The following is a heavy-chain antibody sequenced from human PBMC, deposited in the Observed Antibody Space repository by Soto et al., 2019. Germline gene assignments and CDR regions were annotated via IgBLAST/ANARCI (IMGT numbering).Heavy chain of an antibody. CDR1: GGTFSSYT. J-gene: IGHJ4*02. Sequence: SVKVSCKASGGTFSSYTISWVRQAPGQGLEWMGRIIPILGIANYAQKFQGRVTITADKSTSTAYMELSSLRSEDTAVYYCARDFHGGTPRYMFDYWGQGTLVTV. V-gene: IGHV1-69*04. CDR3: ARDFHGGTPRYMFDY. D-gene: IGHD1-1*01. CDR2: IIPILGIA.